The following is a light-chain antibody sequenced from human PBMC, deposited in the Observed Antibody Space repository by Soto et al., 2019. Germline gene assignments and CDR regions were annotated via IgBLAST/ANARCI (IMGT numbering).Light chain of an antibody. CDR1: QGIRND. J-gene: IGKJ1*01. CDR3: LQHNYHPWT. V-gene: IGKV1-17*01. Sequence: DIQMTQSPSTLSGSVGDRVTITCRASQGIRNDLAWFQQKPGKAPKRLVYAASSLQSGVPSRFSASGSGAEFTLTISSLQPEDFATYYCLQHNYHPWTFGQGTKVDIK. CDR2: AAS.